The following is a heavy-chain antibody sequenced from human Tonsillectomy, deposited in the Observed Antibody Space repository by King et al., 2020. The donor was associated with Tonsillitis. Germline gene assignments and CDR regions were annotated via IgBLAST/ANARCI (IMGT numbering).Heavy chain of an antibody. V-gene: IGHV3-7*04. D-gene: IGHD1-14*01. CDR2: INQDGSEK. Sequence: VQLVESGGDLVQPGGSLRLSCAASGFTFSSYRMSWVRQAPGKWLEWVANINQDGSEKYYVDSVKGRFTISRDNAKNSLYMQMNSLRAEDTAVYYCARARTQGGYDYWGQGTPVTVSS. CDR3: ARARTQGGYDY. J-gene: IGHJ4*02. CDR1: GFTFSSYR.